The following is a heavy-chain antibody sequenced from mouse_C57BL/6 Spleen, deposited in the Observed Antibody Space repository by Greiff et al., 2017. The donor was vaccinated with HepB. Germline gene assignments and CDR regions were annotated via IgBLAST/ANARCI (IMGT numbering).Heavy chain of an antibody. J-gene: IGHJ4*01. Sequence: QVQLQQSGAELARPGASVKMSCKASGFTFTSYSMHWVNQRPGQGLEWIGYINPSSGYTKYNQKLKDKATLTADKSSSTAYMQLSSLTSEDSAVYYCARERVTTVVAEDYYAMDYWGQGTSVTVSS. CDR2: INPSSGYT. D-gene: IGHD1-1*01. V-gene: IGHV1-4*01. CDR3: ARERVTTVVAEDYYAMDY. CDR1: GFTFTSYS.